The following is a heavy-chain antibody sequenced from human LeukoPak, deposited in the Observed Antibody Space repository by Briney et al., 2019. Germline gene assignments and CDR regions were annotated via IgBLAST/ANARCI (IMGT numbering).Heavy chain of an antibody. D-gene: IGHD4-11*01. V-gene: IGHV3-53*01. J-gene: IGHJ6*03. CDR3: AKDRAYSNSYYYYYMDV. CDR2: IYSGGST. CDR1: GFTVSSSY. Sequence: PGGSLRLSCAASGFTVSSSYMSWVRQAPGKGLEWVSVIYSGGSTYYADSVKGRFTISRDNSKNTLYLQMNSLRAEDTAVYYCAKDRAYSNSYYYYYMDVWGKGTTVTVSS.